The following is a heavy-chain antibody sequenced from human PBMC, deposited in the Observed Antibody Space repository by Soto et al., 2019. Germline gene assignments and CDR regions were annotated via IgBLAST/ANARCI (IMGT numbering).Heavy chain of an antibody. CDR3: ARDVRSRRYDL. Sequence: QVQLVESGGGVVQPGRSLRLSCAASGFTFRNYGMHWVRQAPGKGLEWLAVIWYDGSNKYYADSVKGRFTISRDNSKNTMYLETNSLRDEDTAVYYCARDVRSRRYDLWGQGTLVIVSS. V-gene: IGHV3-33*01. J-gene: IGHJ5*02. D-gene: IGHD3-10*02. CDR2: IWYDGSNK. CDR1: GFTFRNYG.